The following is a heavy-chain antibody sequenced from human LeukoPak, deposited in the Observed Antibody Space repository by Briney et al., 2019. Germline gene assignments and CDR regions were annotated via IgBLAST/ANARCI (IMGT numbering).Heavy chain of an antibody. Sequence: SSETLSLTCTVSGGSISSYYWSWIRQPPGKGLEWIGYIYYSGSTNYNPSLRSRVTISVDTSKNQFSLKLSSVTAADTAVYYCARDTLTGENDYWGQGTLVTVSS. V-gene: IGHV4-59*01. CDR3: ARDTLTGENDY. CDR1: GGSISSYY. CDR2: IYYSGST. J-gene: IGHJ4*02. D-gene: IGHD7-27*01.